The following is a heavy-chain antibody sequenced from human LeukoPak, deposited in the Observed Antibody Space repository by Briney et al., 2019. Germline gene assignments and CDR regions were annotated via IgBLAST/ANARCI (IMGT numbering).Heavy chain of an antibody. CDR1: GGTFSSYA. J-gene: IGHJ6*02. CDR3: ASLQLASYYYYYGMDV. D-gene: IGHD6-6*01. CDR2: IIPILGIA. Sequence: AASVKVSCKASGGTFSSYAISWVRQAPGQGLEWMGRIIPILGIANYAQKFQGRVTITADKSTSTAYMELSSLRSEDTAVYYCASLQLASYYYYYGMDVWGQGTTVTVSS. V-gene: IGHV1-69*04.